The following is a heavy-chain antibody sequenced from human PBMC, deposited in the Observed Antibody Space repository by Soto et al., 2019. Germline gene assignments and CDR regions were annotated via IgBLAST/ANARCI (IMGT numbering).Heavy chain of an antibody. CDR1: GFILSDCA. D-gene: IGHD7-27*01. J-gene: IGHJ6*03. CDR3: ARAVSRGSNWYYNMDV. V-gene: IGHV3-48*01. Sequence: EVQLVESGGGLVQPGGSLRLSCATSGFILSDCAMNWVRQSPVKGLEWVSYMSSSSSVIFYADYVKGRVTVSRDNARSSLYFQMNSLRAEDTAVSYCARAVSRGSNWYYNMDVWGKGTTVTVS. CDR2: MSSSSSVI.